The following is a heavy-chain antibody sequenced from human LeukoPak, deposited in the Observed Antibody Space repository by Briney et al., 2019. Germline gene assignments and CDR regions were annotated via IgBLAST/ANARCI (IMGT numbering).Heavy chain of an antibody. CDR3: ARDSSSWYTEHFDY. D-gene: IGHD6-13*01. CDR2: ISSSGSTI. Sequence: GGSLRLSCAASGFTFSSYAMSWVRQAPGKGLEWVSYISSSGSTIYYADSVKGRFTISRDNAKNSLYLQMNSLRAEDTAVYYCARDSSSWYTEHFDYWGQGTLVTVSS. V-gene: IGHV3-48*04. CDR1: GFTFSSYA. J-gene: IGHJ4*02.